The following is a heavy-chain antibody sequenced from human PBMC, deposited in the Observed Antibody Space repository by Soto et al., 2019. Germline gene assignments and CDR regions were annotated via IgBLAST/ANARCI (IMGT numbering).Heavy chain of an antibody. CDR3: ARERDDYGDYGVYFDY. D-gene: IGHD4-17*01. CDR2: IYYSGST. Sequence: PSETLSLTCTVSGGSISSYYWSWIRQPPGKGLEWIGYIYYSGSTNYNPSLKSRVTISVDTSKNQFSLKLSSVTAADTAVYYCARERDDYGDYGVYFDYWGQGTLVTVSS. J-gene: IGHJ4*02. CDR1: GGSISSYY. V-gene: IGHV4-59*01.